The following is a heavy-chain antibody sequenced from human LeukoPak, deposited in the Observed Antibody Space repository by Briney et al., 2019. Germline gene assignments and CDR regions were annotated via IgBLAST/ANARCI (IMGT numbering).Heavy chain of an antibody. J-gene: IGHJ3*02. CDR1: GFTFSSYA. CDR2: ISYDGSNK. CDR3: ARSGIGDAFDI. Sequence: GGSLRLSCAASGFTFSSYAMHWVRQAPGKGLEWVAVISYDGSNKYYADSVKGRFTISRDNSKNTLYPQMNSLRAEDTAVYYCARSGIGDAFDIWGQGTMVTVSS. V-gene: IGHV3-30*04. D-gene: IGHD1-14*01.